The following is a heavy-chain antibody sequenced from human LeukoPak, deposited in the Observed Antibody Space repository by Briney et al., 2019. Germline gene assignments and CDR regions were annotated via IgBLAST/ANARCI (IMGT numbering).Heavy chain of an antibody. CDR3: ARGITGDCSSTSCYLFNYYYYMDV. D-gene: IGHD2-2*01. Sequence: SVKVSCKASGGTFSSYAISWVRQAPGQGLEWMGGIIPIFGTANYAQKFQGRVTITADESTSTAYMELSSLRSEDTAVYYCARGITGDCSSTSCYLFNYYYYMDVWGKGTTVTVSS. V-gene: IGHV1-69*13. CDR1: GGTFSSYA. CDR2: IIPIFGTA. J-gene: IGHJ6*03.